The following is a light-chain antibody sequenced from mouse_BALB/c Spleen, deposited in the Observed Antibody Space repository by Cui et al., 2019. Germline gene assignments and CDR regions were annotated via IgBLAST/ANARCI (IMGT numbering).Light chain of an antibody. J-gene: IGKJ1*01. Sequence: QIVLTQSPAIMSASPGEKVTMTCSASSSVSYMYWYQQKPGSSPRLLIYDTSNLASGVPVRFSGSGSGTSYSLTISRMEAGDAATDYCQQWSSYQRTFGGGTKLEIK. CDR2: DTS. CDR3: QQWSSYQRT. CDR1: SSVSY. V-gene: IGKV4-55*01.